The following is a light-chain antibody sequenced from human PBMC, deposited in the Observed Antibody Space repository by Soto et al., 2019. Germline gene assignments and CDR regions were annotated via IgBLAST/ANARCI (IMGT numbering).Light chain of an antibody. J-gene: IGKJ1*01. Sequence: IVRTHAPATLSVSPWERASFSCMASQSVSSNLAWYQQKPGQAPRLLIYGASIRATGIPARFSGSGSGTEFTLTISTLQSEDFAIYYCQHYNNWPPWTFGQGTKVDIK. CDR1: QSVSSN. CDR3: QHYNNWPPWT. V-gene: IGKV3-15*01. CDR2: GAS.